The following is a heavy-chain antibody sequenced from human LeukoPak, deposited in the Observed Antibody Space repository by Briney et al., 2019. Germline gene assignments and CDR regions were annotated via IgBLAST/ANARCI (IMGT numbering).Heavy chain of an antibody. D-gene: IGHD3-22*01. CDR1: GFTFSSYA. J-gene: IGHJ4*02. V-gene: IGHV3-30*04. CDR2: ISYDGSNK. CDR3: AKGGVVITTFDY. Sequence: GGSLRLSCAASGFTFSSYAMHWVRQAPGKGLEWVAVISYDGSNKYYADSVKGRFTISRDNSKNTLYLQMNSLRAEDTAVYYCAKGGVVITTFDYWGQGTLVTVSS.